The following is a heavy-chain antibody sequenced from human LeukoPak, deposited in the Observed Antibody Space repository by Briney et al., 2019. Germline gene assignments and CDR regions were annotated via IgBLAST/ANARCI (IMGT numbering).Heavy chain of an antibody. CDR3: ARGPLSGSGYPFRH. J-gene: IGHJ1*01. CDR2: IYYSGST. V-gene: IGHV4-59*12. D-gene: IGHD3-22*01. CDR1: GGSISSYY. Sequence: SETLSLTCTVSGGSISSYYWSWIRQPPGKGLEWIGYIYYSGSTNYNPSLKSRVTISVDTSKNQFSLKLSSVTAADTAVYYCARGPLSGSGYPFRHWGQGTLVTVSS.